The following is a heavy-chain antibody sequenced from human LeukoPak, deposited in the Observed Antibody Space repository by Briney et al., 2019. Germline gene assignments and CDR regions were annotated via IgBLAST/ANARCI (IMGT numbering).Heavy chain of an antibody. J-gene: IGHJ4*02. CDR3: ARFVQNY. D-gene: IGHD3-16*01. CDR1: GDSISSSNFY. CDR2: VYYSGST. Sequence: PSETLSLTCTVSGDSISSSNFYWGWIRQPPGKGLEWIGSVYYSGSTYYNPSLKSRVSISVDTSKNQFSLKLSSVTAADTAVYYCARFVQNYWGQGTLVTVSS. V-gene: IGHV4-39*01.